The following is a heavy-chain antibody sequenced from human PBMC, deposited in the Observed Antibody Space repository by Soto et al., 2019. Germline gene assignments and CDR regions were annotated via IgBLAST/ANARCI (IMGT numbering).Heavy chain of an antibody. J-gene: IGHJ4*02. V-gene: IGHV4-4*02. CDR3: ARATTYSSSREFDY. D-gene: IGHD6-6*01. Sequence: SETLSLTCAVSGGSISSSNWWSWVRQPPGKGLEWIGEIYRSGSTNYNPSLKSRVTISVDKSKNQFSLKLSSVTAADTAVYYCARATTYSSSREFDYWGQGTLVTVSS. CDR1: GGSISSSNW. CDR2: IYRSGST.